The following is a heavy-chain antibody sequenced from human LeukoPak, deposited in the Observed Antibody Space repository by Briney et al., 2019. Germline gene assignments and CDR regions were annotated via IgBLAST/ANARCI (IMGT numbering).Heavy chain of an antibody. D-gene: IGHD6-19*01. J-gene: IGHJ4*02. CDR3: ARDRSSGWYVYDY. V-gene: IGHV3-53*01. Sequence: GGSLRLSCVASGFTFSSNYMSWVRQAPGKGLEWVSVIYSGSSTYYAESVKGRFTISRSTSKNTLYLQMNSLRADDTAVYYCARDRSSGWYVYDYWGQGTLVTVSS. CDR1: GFTFSSNY. CDR2: IYSGSST.